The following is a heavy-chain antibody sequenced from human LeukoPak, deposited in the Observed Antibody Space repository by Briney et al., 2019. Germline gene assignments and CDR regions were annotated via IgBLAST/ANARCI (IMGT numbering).Heavy chain of an antibody. Sequence: PSETLSLTCTVSGGSISSYYWSWIRQPPGKGLEWIGYIYYIGSTNYNPSLKSRVTISVDTSKNQFSLKLSSVTAADTAVYYCARGGWYGRYFDYWGQGTLVTVSS. J-gene: IGHJ4*02. CDR3: ARGGWYGRYFDY. V-gene: IGHV4-59*08. CDR2: IYYIGST. D-gene: IGHD6-19*01. CDR1: GGSISSYY.